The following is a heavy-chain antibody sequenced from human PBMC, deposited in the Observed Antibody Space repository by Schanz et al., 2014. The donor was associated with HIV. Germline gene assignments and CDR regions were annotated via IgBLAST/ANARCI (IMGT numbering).Heavy chain of an antibody. J-gene: IGHJ4*02. CDR2: INPSGGST. CDR3: AGTPMITGAFDH. CDR1: GYTFSSYY. D-gene: IGHD5-18*01. Sequence: QVQLVQSGAEVKKPGASVKVSCKAPGYTFSSYYIHWVRQAPGQGLEWMGAINPSGGSTTYTQKFQGRVTMTRDTATSTVYMEMSSLRSEDTAVYYCAGTPMITGAFDHWGQGNLVTVSP. V-gene: IGHV1-46*03.